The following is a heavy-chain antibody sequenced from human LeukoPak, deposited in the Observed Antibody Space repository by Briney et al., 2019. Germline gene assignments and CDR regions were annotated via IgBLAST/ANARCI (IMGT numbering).Heavy chain of an antibody. Sequence: PSETLSLTCTVSGGSISGYYWSWIRQPPGKGLEWIGYIYYSGSTNYNPSLKSRVTIPVDTSKNQFSLKVHSVTAADTAMYYCARVVAGRRFDPWGQGTLVTVSS. CDR3: ARVVAGRRFDP. V-gene: IGHV4-59*01. D-gene: IGHD6-19*01. CDR1: GGSISGYY. CDR2: IYYSGST. J-gene: IGHJ5*02.